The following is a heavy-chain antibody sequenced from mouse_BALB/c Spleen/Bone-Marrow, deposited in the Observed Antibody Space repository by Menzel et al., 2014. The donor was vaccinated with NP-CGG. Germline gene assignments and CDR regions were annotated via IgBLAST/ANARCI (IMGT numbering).Heavy chain of an antibody. CDR3: ASYWGDAMDY. J-gene: IGHJ4*01. CDR2: IWAGGIT. V-gene: IGHV2-9*02. CDR1: GFSLTSYG. D-gene: IGHD4-1*01. Sequence: VMLVESGPGLVAPSQSLSITCTVSGFSLTSYGLHWVRQPPGKGLEWLGVIWAGGITNFNSALMSRLSISKDNSKSQVFLKMNSLQADDTAMYYCASYWGDAMDYWGQGTSVTVSS.